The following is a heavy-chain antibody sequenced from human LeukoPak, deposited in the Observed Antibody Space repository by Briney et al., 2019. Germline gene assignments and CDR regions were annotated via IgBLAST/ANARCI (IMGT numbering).Heavy chain of an antibody. V-gene: IGHV3-30*02. CDR2: IQYDGNTI. CDR1: GFTYSHNG. Sequence: GGSLRLSCVASGFTYSHNGMHWVRQAPGKGLEWVAFIQYDGNTIFYADSVKGRFTISRDNSKNTLYLQMNSLRAEDTAVYYCAELGITMIGGVWGKGTTVTISS. J-gene: IGHJ6*04. CDR3: AELGITMIGGV. D-gene: IGHD3-10*02.